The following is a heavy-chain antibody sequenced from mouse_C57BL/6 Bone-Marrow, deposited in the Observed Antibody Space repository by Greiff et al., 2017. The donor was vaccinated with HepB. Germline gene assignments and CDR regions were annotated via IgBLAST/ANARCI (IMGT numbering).Heavy chain of an antibody. CDR2: IYPRSGNT. CDR3: ARWGPYYYGSSCDYFDY. J-gene: IGHJ2*01. Sequence: VQLQQSGAELERPGASVKLSCKASGYTFTSYGISWVKQRTGQGLEWIGEIYPRSGNTYYNEKFKGKATLTADKSSSTAYMELRSLTSEDSAVYFCARWGPYYYGSSCDYFDYWGQGTTLTVSS. V-gene: IGHV1-81*01. CDR1: GYTFTSYG. D-gene: IGHD1-1*01.